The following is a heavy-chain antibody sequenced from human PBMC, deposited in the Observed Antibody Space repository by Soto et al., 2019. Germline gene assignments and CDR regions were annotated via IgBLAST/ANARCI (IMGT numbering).Heavy chain of an antibody. V-gene: IGHV1-2*02. Sequence: ASVTVSCQACGCTFTGQYMHWVRQAPGQGLEWMGWINTNSGDTNYAKKFQGSVTMTRDTSIGTAYMELSSIRSTDKAIEYCARESYVITLYGMDVWGQGTTVTVS. D-gene: IGHD2-8*01. CDR3: ARESYVITLYGMDV. CDR2: INTNSGDT. J-gene: IGHJ6*02. CDR1: GCTFTGQY.